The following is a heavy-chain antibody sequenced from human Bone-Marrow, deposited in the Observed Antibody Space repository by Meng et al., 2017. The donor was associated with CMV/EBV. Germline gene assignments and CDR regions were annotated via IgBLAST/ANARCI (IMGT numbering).Heavy chain of an antibody. D-gene: IGHD1-26*01. CDR3: ARSFVGATHDAFDI. Sequence: GSLRLSCAVYGGSLSGYQWTWIRQPPGKGLEWIGEINQSGDTNYNLSLMSRVSISLNTSESQFSLKLSSVTAADTAVYFCARSFVGATHDAFDIWGHGPLVT. J-gene: IGHJ3*02. CDR2: INQSGDT. CDR1: GGSLSGYQ. V-gene: IGHV4-34*01.